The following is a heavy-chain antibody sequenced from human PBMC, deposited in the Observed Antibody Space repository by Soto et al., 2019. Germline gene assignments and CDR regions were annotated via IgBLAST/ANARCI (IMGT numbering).Heavy chain of an antibody. CDR1: GFSLSTSGVG. J-gene: IGHJ4*02. D-gene: IGHD3-3*01. Sequence: SGPTLVKPTQTLTLTCTFSGFSLSTSGVGVGWIRQPPGKALEWLALIYWDDDKRYSPSLKSRLTITKDTSKNQVVLTMTNMDPVDTATYYCAHVFRGVETYYDFWSGYYTPQYFDYWGQGTLVTVSS. CDR2: IYWDDDK. V-gene: IGHV2-5*02. CDR3: AHVFRGVETYYDFWSGYYTPQYFDY.